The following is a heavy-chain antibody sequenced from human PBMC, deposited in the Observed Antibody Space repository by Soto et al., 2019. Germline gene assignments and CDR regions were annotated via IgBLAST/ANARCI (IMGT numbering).Heavy chain of an antibody. J-gene: IGHJ4*02. CDR1: GASITNFY. D-gene: IGHD3-16*01. Sequence: SETLSLTCPVSGASITNFYWSWIRQSASKGLEWIGRIYTRGSTDYNPSLKSRVIMLIDTSKNQVSLTLSSVTAADTAIYYCARGGAYYFDSWGQGILVTVSS. V-gene: IGHV4-4*07. CDR2: IYTRGST. CDR3: ARGGAYYFDS.